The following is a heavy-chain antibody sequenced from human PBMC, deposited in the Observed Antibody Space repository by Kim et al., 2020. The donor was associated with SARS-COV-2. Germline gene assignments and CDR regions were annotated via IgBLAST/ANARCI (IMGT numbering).Heavy chain of an antibody. CDR3: ARDSWELLSFDY. J-gene: IGHJ4*02. Sequence: SYAQKFQGRVTMTRDTSTGTVYMELSSLRSEDTAVYYCARDSWELLSFDYWGQGTLVTVSS. D-gene: IGHD1-26*01. V-gene: IGHV1-46*01.